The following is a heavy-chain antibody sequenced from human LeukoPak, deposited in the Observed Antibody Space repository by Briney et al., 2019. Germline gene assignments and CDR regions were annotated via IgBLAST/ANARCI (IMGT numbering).Heavy chain of an antibody. V-gene: IGHV4-59*01. Sequence: SETLSLTCTVSGGSISSYYWSWIRQPPGKGLEWIGYIYYSGSTNYNPSLKSRVTISVDTSKNQFSLKLSSATAADTAVYYCARVSVTRHYYFDYWGQGTLVTVSS. CDR1: GGSISSYY. J-gene: IGHJ4*02. CDR3: ARVSVTRHYYFDY. CDR2: IYYSGST. D-gene: IGHD4-17*01.